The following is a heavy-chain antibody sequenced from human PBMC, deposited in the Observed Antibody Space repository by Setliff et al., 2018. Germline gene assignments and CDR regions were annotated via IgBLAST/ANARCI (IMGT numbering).Heavy chain of an antibody. CDR2: IKQDGSEK. J-gene: IGHJ6*02. CDR1: GFTFGDYA. V-gene: IGHV3-7*01. CDR3: ARVGQLWTQRYYYYGMDV. D-gene: IGHD5-18*01. Sequence: PGGSLRLSCTASGFTFGDYAMSWVRQAPGKGLEWVANIKQDGSEKYYVDSVKGRFTISRDNAKNSLYLQMNSLRAEDTAVYYCARVGQLWTQRYYYYGMDVWGQGTTVTVSS.